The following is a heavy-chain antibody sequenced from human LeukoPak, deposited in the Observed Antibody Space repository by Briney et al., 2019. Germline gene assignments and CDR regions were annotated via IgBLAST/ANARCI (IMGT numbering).Heavy chain of an antibody. Sequence: SETLSLTCTVSGGSISSSSYYWGWIRQPPGKGLEWIGSIYTSGSTKYNPSLKSRVTISVDTSKNQFSLKLSSVTAADTAVYYCARWNYCSGGSCYYYYGMDVWGQGTTVTVSS. CDR1: GGSISSSSYY. V-gene: IGHV4-39*07. J-gene: IGHJ6*02. CDR2: IYTSGST. CDR3: ARWNYCSGGSCYYYYGMDV. D-gene: IGHD2-15*01.